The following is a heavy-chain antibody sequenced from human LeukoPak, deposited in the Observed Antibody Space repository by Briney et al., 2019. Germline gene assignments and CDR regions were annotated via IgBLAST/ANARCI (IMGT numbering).Heavy chain of an antibody. J-gene: IGHJ4*02. CDR1: GFTFSRYW. V-gene: IGHV3-7*03. CDR2: INEDGGGR. D-gene: IGHD3-10*01. CDR3: AKDKVFYYGSGSLSSAKQMPAPFEY. Sequence: PGESLKLSCVTSGFTFSRYWLAWVRQAPGKGLEWVANINEDGGGRYYVDSVKGRFTISRDNAKNSVHLQMNSLRAEDTAVYYCAKDKVFYYGSGSLSSAKQMPAPFEYWGQGTLVTVSS.